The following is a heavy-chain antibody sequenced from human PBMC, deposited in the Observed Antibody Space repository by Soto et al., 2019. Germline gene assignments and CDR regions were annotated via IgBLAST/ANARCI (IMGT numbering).Heavy chain of an antibody. CDR2: TRNKANSYTT. D-gene: IGHD4-17*01. CDR1: GFSFSDHY. V-gene: IGHV3-72*01. CDR3: ARELMTTVTYFDY. J-gene: IGHJ4*02. Sequence: PGGSLRLSCAASGFSFSDHYMDWVRQAPGKGLEWVGRTRNKANSYTTEYAASVKGRFTISRDDSKNSLYLQMNSLKIEDTAVYYCARELMTTVTYFDYWGQGALVTVSS.